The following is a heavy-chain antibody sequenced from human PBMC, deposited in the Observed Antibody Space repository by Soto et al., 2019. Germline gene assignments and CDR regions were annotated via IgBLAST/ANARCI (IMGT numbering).Heavy chain of an antibody. CDR3: TIGSWSGEVFDI. D-gene: IGHD2-21*01. V-gene: IGHV1-69*02. CDR2: IIPMLGIA. J-gene: IGHJ3*02. CDR1: GGTFSTYS. Sequence: QVQLVQSGAEVKKPGSSVKVSCKDSGGTFSTYSMFWVRQAPGQGLEWMGRIIPMLGIANHAQRFQDRVTITADKSTATAHMELSSLRSEDTALYYCTIGSWSGEVFDIWGQGTRVTVSS.